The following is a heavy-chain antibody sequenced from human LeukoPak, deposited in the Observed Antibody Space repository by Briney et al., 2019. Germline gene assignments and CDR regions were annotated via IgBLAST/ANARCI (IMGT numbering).Heavy chain of an antibody. CDR2: IYYSGST. Sequence: SETLSLTCTVSGGSISSYYWSWIRQPPGKGLEWIGYIYYSGSTNYNPSLKSRVTISVDTSKNQFSPKLSSVTAADTAVYYCARQLRQYYYGSGSPAHFYYYYGMDVWGQGTTVTVSS. D-gene: IGHD3-10*01. CDR1: GGSISSYY. V-gene: IGHV4-59*08. CDR3: ARQLRQYYYGSGSPAHFYYYYGMDV. J-gene: IGHJ6*02.